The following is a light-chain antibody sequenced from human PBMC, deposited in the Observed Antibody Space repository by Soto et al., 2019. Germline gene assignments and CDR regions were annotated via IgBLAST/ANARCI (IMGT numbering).Light chain of an antibody. Sequence: QSALTPPASVSGSPGQSITISCTGTSSDVGGYNYVSWYQQHPGKAPKLMIYEVSNRPSGVSNRFSGSKSVNTASLTISGLQADDEADDYCSSYTSSSTPFVFGTGTKVTVL. CDR3: SSYTSSSTPFV. V-gene: IGLV2-14*01. CDR1: SSDVGGYNY. J-gene: IGLJ1*01. CDR2: EVS.